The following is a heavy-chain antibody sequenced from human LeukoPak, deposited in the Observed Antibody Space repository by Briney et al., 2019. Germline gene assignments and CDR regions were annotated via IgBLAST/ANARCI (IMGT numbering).Heavy chain of an antibody. D-gene: IGHD4-17*01. CDR1: GLTFSNYA. CDR2: IAGSGRGT. Sequence: GSLRLSCTASGLTFSNYATTWVRQAPGKGLEWVSSIAGSGRGTYYADSVKGRFGVSRDNSQNTVFLHMNSLRADDTALYYCSKDSNGDYVGAFDMWGPGTMVTVSS. V-gene: IGHV3-23*01. J-gene: IGHJ3*02. CDR3: SKDSNGDYVGAFDM.